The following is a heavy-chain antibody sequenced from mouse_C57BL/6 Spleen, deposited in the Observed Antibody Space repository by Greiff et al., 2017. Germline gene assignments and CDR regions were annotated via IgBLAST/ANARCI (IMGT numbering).Heavy chain of an antibody. CDR2: FYPGSGSI. D-gene: IGHD2-4*01. V-gene: IGHV1-62-2*01. CDR3: ARHSLGGYDYEGFAY. CDR1: GYTFTEYT. Sequence: VKLMESGAELVKPGASVKLSCKASGYTFTEYTIHWVKQRSGQGLEWIGWFYPGSGSIKYNEKFKDKATLTADKSSSTVYMELSRLTSEDSAVYFCARHSLGGYDYEGFAYWGQGTLVTVSA. J-gene: IGHJ3*01.